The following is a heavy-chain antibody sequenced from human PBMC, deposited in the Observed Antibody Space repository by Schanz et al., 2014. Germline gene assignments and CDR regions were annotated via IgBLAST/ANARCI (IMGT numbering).Heavy chain of an antibody. CDR3: ARDKDVISTHFYSPFYFYVMDV. CDR2: ISGDGTTT. CDR1: GFTFSVYW. J-gene: IGHJ6*02. Sequence: EVQLVESGGGLVQPGGSLRLSCAASGFTFSVYWMHWVRQPPGKGLVSVSRISGDGTTTSYADSVKGRFTISRDNSKKTLYLQMSNLTAEDTAVYYCARDKDVISTHFYSPFYFYVMDVWGQGTTVTVSS. D-gene: IGHD3-3*02. V-gene: IGHV3-74*01.